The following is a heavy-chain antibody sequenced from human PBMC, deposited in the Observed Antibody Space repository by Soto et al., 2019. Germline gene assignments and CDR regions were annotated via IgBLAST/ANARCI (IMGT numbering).Heavy chain of an antibody. D-gene: IGHD6-19*01. CDR1: GGSINSGGYS. CDR2: ISHSGST. CDR3: ARGGLLPDY. Sequence: QLQLQESGSGLVKPSQTLSLTCAVSGGSINSGGYSWSWILQPPGKGLEWIGYISHSGSTYSNPSLKSRVTISVDRSKNQFSLKLRTVTAADTAVYYCARGGLLPDYWGQGTLVTVSS. J-gene: IGHJ4*02. V-gene: IGHV4-30-2*01.